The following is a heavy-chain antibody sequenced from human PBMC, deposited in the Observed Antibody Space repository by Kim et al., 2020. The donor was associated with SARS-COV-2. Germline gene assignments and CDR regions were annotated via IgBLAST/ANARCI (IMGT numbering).Heavy chain of an antibody. CDR2: VSPSGSTI. J-gene: IGHJ6*02. CDR1: GFGFSDYY. CDR3: ARARDRYHYYYGLDV. Sequence: GGSLRLSCAASGFGFSDYYMTWVRQAPGKGLEWVSCVSPSGSTIYYAGSVEGRFTISRDNARKSLYLQMNSLGADDTAVYYCARARDRYHYYYGLDVWG. V-gene: IGHV3-11*01. D-gene: IGHD6-6*01.